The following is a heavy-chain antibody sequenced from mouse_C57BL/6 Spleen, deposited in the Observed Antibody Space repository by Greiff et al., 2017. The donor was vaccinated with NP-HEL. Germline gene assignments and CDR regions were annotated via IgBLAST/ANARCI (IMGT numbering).Heavy chain of an antibody. CDR2: IYPGGGYT. J-gene: IGHJ4*01. CDR3: ASTPYLCSMDF. CDR1: GYTFTNYG. Sequence: VQLQQSGAELVRPGTSVKMSCKASGYTFTNYGIGWAKQRPGHGLEWIGDIYPGGGYTNYNEKFKGKATLTADKSSSTAYMQFSSLTSEDSSIYYCASTPYLCSMDFWGQGTSVTVSS. D-gene: IGHD5-5*01. V-gene: IGHV1-63*01.